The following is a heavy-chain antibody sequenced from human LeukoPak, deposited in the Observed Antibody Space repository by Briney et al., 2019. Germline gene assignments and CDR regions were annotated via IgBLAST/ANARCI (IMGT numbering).Heavy chain of an antibody. CDR2: IYYSGST. Sequence: SETLSLTCAVSGGSISSGGYSWSWIRQPPGKGLEWIGYIYYSGSTYYNPSLKSRVTISVDTSKNQFSLKLSSVTAADTAVYYCARDPSGSYPERGTGLYDYWGQGTLVTVSS. D-gene: IGHD1-26*01. CDR3: ARDPSGSYPERGTGLYDY. CDR1: GGSISSGGYS. J-gene: IGHJ4*02. V-gene: IGHV4-30-2*05.